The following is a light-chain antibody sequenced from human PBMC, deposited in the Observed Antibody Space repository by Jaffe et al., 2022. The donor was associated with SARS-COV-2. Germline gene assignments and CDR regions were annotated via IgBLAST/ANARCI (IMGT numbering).Light chain of an antibody. CDR3: AAWDDSLNGVL. Sequence: QSVLTQPPSASGTPGQRVTISCSGSSSNIGGNPVSWYQQLPGTAPKLLIYSNNQRPSGVPDRFSGSKSGTSASLAISGLQSADEADYYCAAWDDSLNGVLFGGGTKLTVL. J-gene: IGLJ2*01. CDR1: SSNIGGNP. V-gene: IGLV1-44*01. CDR2: SNN.